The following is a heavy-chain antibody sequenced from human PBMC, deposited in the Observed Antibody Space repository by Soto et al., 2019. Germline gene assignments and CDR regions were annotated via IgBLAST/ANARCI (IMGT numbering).Heavy chain of an antibody. D-gene: IGHD3-22*01. CDR3: ARQWGAYYYDSSGYPGWFDP. V-gene: IGHV4-39*01. Sequence: TSETLSLTCTVSGGSISSSSYYWGWIRQPPGKGLEWIGSIYYSGSTYYNPSLKSRVTISVDTSKNQFSLKLSSVTAADTAVYYCARQWGAYYYDSSGYPGWFDPWGQGTLVTVSS. CDR2: IYYSGST. J-gene: IGHJ5*02. CDR1: GGSISSSSYY.